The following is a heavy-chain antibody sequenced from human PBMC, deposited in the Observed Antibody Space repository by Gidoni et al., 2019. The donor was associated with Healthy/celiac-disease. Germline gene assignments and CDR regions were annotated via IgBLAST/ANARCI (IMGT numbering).Heavy chain of an antibody. CDR1: GWSFSGYY. Sequence: QVQLQQWGAGLLKPSETLSLTCAVYGWSFSGYYWSWIRQPPGKGLEWIGEINHSGSTNYNPSLKSRVTISVDTSKNQFSLKLSSVTAADTAVYYCARGRVYDFWSGYYTGYYYMDVWGKGTTVTVSS. V-gene: IGHV4-34*01. CDR3: ARGRVYDFWSGYYTGYYYMDV. D-gene: IGHD3-3*01. J-gene: IGHJ6*03. CDR2: INHSGST.